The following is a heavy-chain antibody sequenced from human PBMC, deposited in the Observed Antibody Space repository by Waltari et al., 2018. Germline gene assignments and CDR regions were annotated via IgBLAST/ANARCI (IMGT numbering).Heavy chain of an antibody. J-gene: IGHJ4*02. CDR2: IHRSGKS. CDR1: GDSMNSNSW. CDR3: ARDRGIGLYLDS. D-gene: IGHD1-26*01. Sequence: QLQLQESGPGLVKPSGTLSLTCTVSGDSMNSNSWWMWVRQPPEKGLEWIGQIHRSGKSNYNPSRESRVTISADTSNNQFSLKLTSTTAADTAVYYCARDRGIGLYLDSWGQGTLVTVSP. V-gene: IGHV4-4*02.